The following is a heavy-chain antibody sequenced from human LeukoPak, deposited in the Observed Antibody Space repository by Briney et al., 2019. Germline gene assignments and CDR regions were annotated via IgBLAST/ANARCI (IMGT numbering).Heavy chain of an antibody. J-gene: IGHJ5*02. CDR3: ARVGYDFWSGYYRNEFDP. CDR2: IIPILGIA. Sequence: SVKVSCKASGGTFSSYAISWVRQAPGQGLEWMGRIIPILGIANYAQKFQGRVTITADKSTSTAYMELRSLRSDDTAVYYCARVGYDFWSGYYRNEFDPWGQGTLVTVSS. D-gene: IGHD3-3*01. V-gene: IGHV1-69*04. CDR1: GGTFSSYA.